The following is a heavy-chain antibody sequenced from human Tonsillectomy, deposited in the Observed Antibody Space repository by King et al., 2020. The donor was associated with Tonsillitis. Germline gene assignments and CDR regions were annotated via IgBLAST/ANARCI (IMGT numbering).Heavy chain of an antibody. D-gene: IGHD6-19*01. CDR2: ISSSSSTI. CDR3: ARVSRVAVPFDY. CDR1: GFTFSSYS. V-gene: IGHV3-48*01. Sequence: VQLVESGGGLVQPGGSLRLSRAASGFTFSSYSMNWVRPAPGKGLEWGSYISSSSSTIYYADPVKGRFTISRDNAKNSLYLQMNSLRAEDTAVYYCARVSRVAVPFDYWGQGTLVTVSS. J-gene: IGHJ4*02.